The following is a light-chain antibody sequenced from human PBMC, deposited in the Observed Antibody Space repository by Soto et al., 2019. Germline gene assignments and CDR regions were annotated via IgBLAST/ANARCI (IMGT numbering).Light chain of an antibody. V-gene: IGKV3-11*01. J-gene: IGKJ3*01. CDR1: QSVGNS. CDR2: DVS. CDR3: YQRIDWPLFT. Sequence: EIVLTQSPATLSLSPEERATLSCRASQSVGNSLAWYQQKPGQAPRLLIYDVSNRAIGIPDRFSGRGSGTDLTLTISRVEPEDFAVYYCYQRIDWPLFTFGPGSRVEI.